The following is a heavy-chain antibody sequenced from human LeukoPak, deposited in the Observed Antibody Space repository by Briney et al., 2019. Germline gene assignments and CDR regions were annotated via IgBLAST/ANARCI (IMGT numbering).Heavy chain of an antibody. CDR2: IYYSGST. CDR3: ARSRDGYTRFFQH. J-gene: IGHJ1*01. D-gene: IGHD5-24*01. Sequence: PSETLSLTCTGSGGSISSFYWSWIRQPPGKALEWIGYIYYSGSTNYNPSLESRVTMSVDTSKNQFSLKLYSVTAADTAVYYCARSRDGYTRFFQHSGQGTLVTVSS. V-gene: IGHV4-59*08. CDR1: GGSISSFY.